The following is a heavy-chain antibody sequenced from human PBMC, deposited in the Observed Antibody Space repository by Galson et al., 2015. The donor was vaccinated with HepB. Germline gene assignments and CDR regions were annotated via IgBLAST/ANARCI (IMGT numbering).Heavy chain of an antibody. CDR3: AKEALISSSWLGGFDS. J-gene: IGHJ4*02. CDR1: GFTFSSTG. CDR2: FSSDGSKN. D-gene: IGHD6-13*01. Sequence: SLRLACAASGFTFSSTGMHWGRQAPREGLEWVAVFSSDGSKNFYADSDKVQFTFSRDHPKNRLDLHMNSLTAEDTAVYYCAKEALISSSWLGGFDSWGQGTLVTVSS. V-gene: IGHV3-30*18.